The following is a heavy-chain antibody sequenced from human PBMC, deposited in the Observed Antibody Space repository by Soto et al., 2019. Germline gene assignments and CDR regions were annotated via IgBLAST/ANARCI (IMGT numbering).Heavy chain of an antibody. CDR1: GYIRSRACV. D-gene: IGHD3-10*02. Sequence: GYIRSRACVPAYVCQPPGQGLEWFGSIYYSGSTYYKPSLKSRVTISVDTSKNQISLKLSSVTATDTAVYYCARLESCSGSYNRHYSDCWGQGTLVPVS. J-gene: IGHJ4*02. CDR2: IYYSGST. V-gene: IGHV4-39*01. CDR3: ARLESCSGSYNRHYSDC.